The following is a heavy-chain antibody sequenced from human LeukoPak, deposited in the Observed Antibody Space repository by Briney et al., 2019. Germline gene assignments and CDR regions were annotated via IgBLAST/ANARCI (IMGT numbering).Heavy chain of an antibody. CDR1: GFTFSSYG. D-gene: IGHD2-2*01. CDR3: AKTACSSTSCPSRAYYFDY. Sequence: GGSLRLSCAASGFTFSSYGMHWVRQAPGKGLEWVAFIRYDGSNKYYADSVKGRFTISRDNSKNTLYLQMNSLRAEDTAVYYRAKTACSSTSCPSRAYYFDYWGQGTLVTVSS. V-gene: IGHV3-30*02. J-gene: IGHJ4*02. CDR2: IRYDGSNK.